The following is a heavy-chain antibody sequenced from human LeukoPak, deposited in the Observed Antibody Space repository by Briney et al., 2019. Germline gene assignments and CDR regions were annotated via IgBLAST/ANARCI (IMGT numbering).Heavy chain of an antibody. J-gene: IGHJ4*02. V-gene: IGHV3-48*01. CDR2: ITSGSSTI. Sequence: GGSLRLSCAASGFTFSSYSMNWVRQAPGKGLEWVSYITSGSSTIYYADSVKGRFTISRDDARNSLYLQMNSLRAEDTAVYYCARDASGPNYWGQGTLVTVSS. CDR1: GFTFSSYS. D-gene: IGHD3-3*01. CDR3: ARDASGPNY.